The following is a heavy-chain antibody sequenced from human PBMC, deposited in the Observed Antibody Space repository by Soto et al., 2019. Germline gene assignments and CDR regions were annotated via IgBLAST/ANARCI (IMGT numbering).Heavy chain of an antibody. CDR3: ARSDNRTSIYGVDV. Sequence: SETLCVTCVSDVGSLSVYYWSGIRQSPGKGLDWIGEINDRGSYDYNPSLKSRVTISIDATKNHVTLELTSVTAADTAVYYCARSDNRTSIYGVDVWGHGTAVTVSS. J-gene: IGHJ6*01. CDR2: INDRGSY. CDR1: VGSLSVYY. V-gene: IGHV4-34*01. D-gene: IGHD2-21*01.